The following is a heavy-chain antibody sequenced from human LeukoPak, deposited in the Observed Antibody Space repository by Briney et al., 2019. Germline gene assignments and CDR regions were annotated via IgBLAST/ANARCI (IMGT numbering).Heavy chain of an antibody. CDR3: VRADAAEAGRPDY. D-gene: IGHD6-13*01. CDR2: ITRTSTYT. J-gene: IGHJ4*02. Sequence: KTGPSLRLSCAGSGFSFNSYTLSWVRQPPGKGLEWVAVITRTSTYTSYADSVKGRVTITRDNAERSVSLQMNSLRVEDTAVYYCVRADAAEAGRPDYWGQGTLVAVSS. V-gene: IGHV3-21*01. CDR1: GFSFNSYT.